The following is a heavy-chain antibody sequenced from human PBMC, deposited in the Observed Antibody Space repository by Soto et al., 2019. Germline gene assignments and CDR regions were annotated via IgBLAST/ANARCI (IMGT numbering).Heavy chain of an antibody. Sequence: SETLSLTCAVSSGSISSSNWWSWVRQPPGKGLEWIGEIYHSGSTNYNPSLKSRVTISVDKSKNQFSLKLSSVTAADTAVYYCASRSRENWFDPWGQGTLVTVSS. V-gene: IGHV4-4*02. J-gene: IGHJ5*02. CDR2: IYHSGST. CDR1: SGSISSSNW. D-gene: IGHD1-26*01. CDR3: ASRSRENWFDP.